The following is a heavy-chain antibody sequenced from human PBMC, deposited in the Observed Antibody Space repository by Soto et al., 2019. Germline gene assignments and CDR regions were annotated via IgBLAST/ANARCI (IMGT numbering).Heavy chain of an antibody. CDR2: ISAKNGNT. V-gene: IGHV1-18*01. CDR1: GYTFSDYG. Sequence: ASVKVSCKTSGYTFSDYGISWVRQAPGQGLEWMGWISAKNGNTNFAQKFRGRVPMTTDTSTSTVYMELRSLNPDDTAVYYCAREPPETPPDYWGQGTLVTVSS. J-gene: IGHJ4*02. CDR3: AREPPETPPDY.